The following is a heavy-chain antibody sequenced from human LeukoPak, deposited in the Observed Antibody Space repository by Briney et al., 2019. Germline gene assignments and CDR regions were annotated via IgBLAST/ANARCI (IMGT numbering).Heavy chain of an antibody. J-gene: IGHJ6*03. V-gene: IGHV3-21*01. CDR1: GFTFSNYN. CDR3: ARDPYSGNYATYYYYMDV. D-gene: IGHD1-26*01. Sequence: PGGSLRLSCADSGFTFSNYNMNWVRQAPGKAMEWVSSITSSGTYTFYADSVKGRFTISRDNAKNSLYLQMDSLGPEDTAVYYCARDPYSGNYATYYYYMDVWGKGTTVTISS. CDR2: ITSSGTYT.